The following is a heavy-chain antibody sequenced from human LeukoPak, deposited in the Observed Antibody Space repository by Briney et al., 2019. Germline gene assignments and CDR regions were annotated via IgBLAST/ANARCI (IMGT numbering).Heavy chain of an antibody. CDR1: GYSFTTYW. D-gene: IGHD5-24*01. CDR3: ARASRDGYNQNFDH. J-gene: IGHJ4*02. Sequence: GESLKISCKGFGYSFTTYWISWVRQMPGKGLEWMARIDPSDSYTNYNPSFQGHVTISADKSITTASLQWSSLKASDTAMYYCARASRDGYNQNFDHWGQGTLVTVSS. CDR2: IDPSDSYT. V-gene: IGHV5-10-1*01.